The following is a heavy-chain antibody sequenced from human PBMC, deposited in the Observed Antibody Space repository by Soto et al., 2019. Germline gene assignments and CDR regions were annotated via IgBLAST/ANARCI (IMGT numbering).Heavy chain of an antibody. CDR1: GGSISSGGYY. Sequence: SETLSLTCTVSGGSISSGGYYWSWIRQHPGKGLEWIGYIYYSGSTYYNPSLKSRVTISVDTSKNQFSLKLSSVTAADTAVYYCARGYITIVRGLGWFDPWGQGTLVTVSS. CDR2: IYYSGST. J-gene: IGHJ5*02. CDR3: ARGYITIVRGLGWFDP. D-gene: IGHD3-10*01. V-gene: IGHV4-31*03.